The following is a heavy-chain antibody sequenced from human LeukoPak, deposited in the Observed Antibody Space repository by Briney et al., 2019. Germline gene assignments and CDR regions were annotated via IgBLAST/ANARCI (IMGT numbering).Heavy chain of an antibody. CDR3: ARLTGIQLWPPTFDY. CDR2: IYPGDSDT. Sequence: KSGESLKISCKGSGYSFTSYWIGWVRQMPGKGLEWMGIIYPGDSDTRYSPSFQGQVTISADKSISTAYLQWSSLKASDTAMYYCARLTGIQLWPPTFDYWGQGTLVTVSS. D-gene: IGHD5-18*01. J-gene: IGHJ4*02. V-gene: IGHV5-51*01. CDR1: GYSFTSYW.